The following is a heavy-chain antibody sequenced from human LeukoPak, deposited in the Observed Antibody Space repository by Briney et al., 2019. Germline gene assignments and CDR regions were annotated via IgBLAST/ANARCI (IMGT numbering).Heavy chain of an antibody. D-gene: IGHD2-2*01. J-gene: IGHJ4*02. CDR2: INSDGSTT. V-gene: IGHV3-74*01. Sequence: GGSLRLSCAASGFTFSSYWMYWVRQAPGKGLVWVSRINSDGSTTNYAASVKGRFTISRDNAKHTLYLQMNRLRAEDTAVYYCTKDDDSTSYYFDYWGQGTLVTVSS. CDR1: GFTFSSYW. CDR3: TKDDDSTSYYFDY.